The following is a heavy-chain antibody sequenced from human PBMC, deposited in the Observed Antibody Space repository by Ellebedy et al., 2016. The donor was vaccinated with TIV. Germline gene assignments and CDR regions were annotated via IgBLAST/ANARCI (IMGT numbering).Heavy chain of an antibody. J-gene: IGHJ6*02. Sequence: ASVKVSCKASGGTFSSYAISWVRQAPGQGLEWMGGIIPIFRTANYAQKFKGRVTITADKSTSTAYMELSSLRSEDTAVYYCARRETQPDSSGYYRPTYYYYGMDVWGQGTTVTVSS. CDR1: GGTFSSYA. V-gene: IGHV1-69*06. D-gene: IGHD3-22*01. CDR2: IIPIFRTA. CDR3: ARRETQPDSSGYYRPTYYYYGMDV.